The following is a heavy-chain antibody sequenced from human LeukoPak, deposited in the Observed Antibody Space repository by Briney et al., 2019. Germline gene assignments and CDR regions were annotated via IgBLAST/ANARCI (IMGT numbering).Heavy chain of an antibody. V-gene: IGHV4-39*07. D-gene: IGHD1-14*01. CDR2: INHSGST. Sequence: VKPSETLSLTCTVSGGSISSRSYYWGWIRQPPGKGLEWIGEINHSGSTNYNPSLKSRVTISVDTSKNQFSLKLSSVTAADTAVYYCARRKAFDIWGQGTMVTVSS. J-gene: IGHJ3*02. CDR1: GGSISSRSYY. CDR3: ARRKAFDI.